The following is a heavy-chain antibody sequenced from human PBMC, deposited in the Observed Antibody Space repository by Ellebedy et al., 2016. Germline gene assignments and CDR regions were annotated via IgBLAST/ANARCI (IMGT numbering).Heavy chain of an antibody. CDR2: ISGSGGST. D-gene: IGHD3-10*01. J-gene: IGHJ4*02. CDR3: AKAYGSGSLDFDY. CDR1: GFTFSSYA. V-gene: IGHV3-23*01. Sequence: GESLKISCAASGFTFSSYAMSWVRQAPGKGLEWVSAISGSGGSTYYADSVKGRFTISRDNSKNTLYLQMNSLRAEDTAVYYCAKAYGSGSLDFDYWGQGTLVTVSS.